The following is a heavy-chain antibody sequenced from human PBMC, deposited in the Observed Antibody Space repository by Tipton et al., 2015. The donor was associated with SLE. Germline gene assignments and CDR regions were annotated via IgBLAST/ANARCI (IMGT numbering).Heavy chain of an antibody. CDR3: ARVASVGLGRGQFDY. J-gene: IGHJ4*02. CDR2: IFYSGTT. CDR1: GGSITSHY. D-gene: IGHD1-26*01. Sequence: TLSLTCTVSGGSITSHYWSWVRQPPGKGLEWIGNIFYSGTTYYNPSLKSRVTISVDTSKNQFSLKVSSVTAADTAVYYCARVASVGLGRGQFDYWGQGTLVTVSS. V-gene: IGHV4-59*11.